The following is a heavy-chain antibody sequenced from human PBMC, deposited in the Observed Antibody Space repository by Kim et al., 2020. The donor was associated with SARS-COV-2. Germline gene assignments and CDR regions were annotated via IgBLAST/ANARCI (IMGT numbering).Heavy chain of an antibody. CDR1: GYNFTSYS. CDR2: IDPRDSTT. Sequence: GESLKISCKGSGYNFTSYSITWLRQMPGKGLEWMGRIDPRDSTTDYSPSFQGHVTFSADKSISTAYLQWSSLKASDTAMYYCARPYGSGSYSYHYYGMDVWGQGTTVTVSS. J-gene: IGHJ6*02. CDR3: ARPYGSGSYSYHYYGMDV. D-gene: IGHD3-10*01. V-gene: IGHV5-10-1*01.